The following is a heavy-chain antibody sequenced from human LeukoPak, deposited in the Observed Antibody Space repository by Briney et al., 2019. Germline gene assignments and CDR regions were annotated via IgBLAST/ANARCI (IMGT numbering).Heavy chain of an antibody. Sequence: PSETLSLTCTVSGGSINIYYWTWIRQPPGKGLEWIGYIYYTGSTNYNPSLKSRVTISLDTSKNQFSLRLSSVTAADTAMYFCARGAWYAGYWGQGTLVTVSS. V-gene: IGHV4-59*01. CDR1: GGSINIYY. CDR3: ARGAWYAGY. D-gene: IGHD6-13*01. CDR2: IYYTGST. J-gene: IGHJ4*02.